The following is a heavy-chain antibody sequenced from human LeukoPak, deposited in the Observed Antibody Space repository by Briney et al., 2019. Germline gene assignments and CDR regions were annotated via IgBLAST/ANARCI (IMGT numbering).Heavy chain of an antibody. D-gene: IGHD2-15*01. Sequence: GGSLRLSCAASGFTFSIYEMNCVRQAPGKGLEWVSYISSSGSTIYYADSVKGRFTISRDNAKNSLYLQMNSLRAEDTAVYYCARDCSGGSCYPRSYMDVWGKGTTVTVSS. J-gene: IGHJ6*03. CDR2: ISSSGSTI. V-gene: IGHV3-48*03. CDR1: GFTFSIYE. CDR3: ARDCSGGSCYPRSYMDV.